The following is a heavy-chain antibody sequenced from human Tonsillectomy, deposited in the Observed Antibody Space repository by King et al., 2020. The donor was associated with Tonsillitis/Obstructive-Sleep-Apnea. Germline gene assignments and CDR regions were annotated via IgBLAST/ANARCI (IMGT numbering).Heavy chain of an antibody. CDR2: ISTSGSTI. D-gene: IGHD3-9*01. Sequence: QLVQSGGGLVKPGGSLRLSCAASGFILSDHYMSWIRQAPGKGLEWVSYISTSGSTIYYADSVKGRFTISRDNAKNSLSLQMNSLRAEDTAMYYCARDRGYDILTAYWDYWGQGTLVTVSS. V-gene: IGHV3-11*01. J-gene: IGHJ4*02. CDR1: GFILSDHY. CDR3: ARDRGYDILTAYWDY.